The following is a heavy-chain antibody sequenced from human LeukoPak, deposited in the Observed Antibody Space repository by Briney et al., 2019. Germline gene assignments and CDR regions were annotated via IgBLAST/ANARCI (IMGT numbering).Heavy chain of an antibody. CDR2: ISSNGGST. V-gene: IGHV3-64*01. D-gene: IGHD4-11*01. Sequence: GGSLRLSCAASGFTFSSHAMHWVRQAPGKGLEYVSAISSNGGSTYYANSVKGRFTISRDNSKNTLYLQMGSLRAEDMAVYYCARGTLQPLTWGQGTLVTVSS. CDR1: GFTFSSHA. J-gene: IGHJ5*02. CDR3: ARGTLQPLT.